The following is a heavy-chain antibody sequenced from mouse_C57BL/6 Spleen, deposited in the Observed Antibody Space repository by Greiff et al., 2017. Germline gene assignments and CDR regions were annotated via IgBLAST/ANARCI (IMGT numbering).Heavy chain of an antibody. CDR2: LWRGGST. CDR3: AKAFYGYDEGYAMDY. Sequence: VQLVESGPGLVQPSQSLSITCTVSGFSLTSSGVHWVRQSPGKGLEWLGVLWRGGSTDYNAAFMSRLSITKDNSKSQVFFKMNSLQADDTAIYYWAKAFYGYDEGYAMDYWGQGTSVTVSS. CDR1: GFSLTSSG. V-gene: IGHV2-5*01. J-gene: IGHJ4*01. D-gene: IGHD2-9*01.